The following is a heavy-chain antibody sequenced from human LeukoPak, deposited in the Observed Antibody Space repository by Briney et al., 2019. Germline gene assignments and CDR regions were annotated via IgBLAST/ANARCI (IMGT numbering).Heavy chain of an antibody. CDR2: ISASGST. J-gene: IGHJ6*02. Sequence: PSETLSLTCTVSGGSISSATYYWSWFRQPAGKELEWIGRISASGSTNHSPSLKSRVTISVDTSKNQFSLNLNSVTAADTAVYYCARDQYSYASGLPLSMDVWGQGTTVTVSS. CDR1: GGSISSATYY. CDR3: ARDQYSYASGLPLSMDV. D-gene: IGHD3-10*01. V-gene: IGHV4-61*02.